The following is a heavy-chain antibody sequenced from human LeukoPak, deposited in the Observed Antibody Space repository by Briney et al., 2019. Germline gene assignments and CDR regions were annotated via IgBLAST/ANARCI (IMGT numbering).Heavy chain of an antibody. Sequence: GGSLRLSCAASGFTVSSNYMTWVRQAPGKGLKWVSHIYSGGSTFYADSVKGRFTISRDNSKNTLYLQMNSLRAEDTAVYYCAKGGTIFGVVTHWGQGTLVTVSS. J-gene: IGHJ4*02. CDR2: IYSGGST. D-gene: IGHD3-3*01. CDR1: GFTVSSNY. V-gene: IGHV3-53*01. CDR3: AKGGTIFGVVTH.